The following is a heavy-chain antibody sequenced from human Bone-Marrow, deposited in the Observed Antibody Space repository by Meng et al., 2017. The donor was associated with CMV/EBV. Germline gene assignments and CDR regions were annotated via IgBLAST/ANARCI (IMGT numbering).Heavy chain of an antibody. J-gene: IGHJ4*02. D-gene: IGHD3-10*01. V-gene: IGHV1-18*01. Sequence: ASGYTFTSYGISWVRQAPGQGPEWMGWISAYSRKTKIAQKFEDRLSMTTDTSTNTAYMDLRSLTSDDTAVYYCARDHVVRGVYCAYWGQGTLVTVSS. CDR2: ISAYSRKT. CDR3: ARDHVVRGVYCAY. CDR1: GYTFTSYG.